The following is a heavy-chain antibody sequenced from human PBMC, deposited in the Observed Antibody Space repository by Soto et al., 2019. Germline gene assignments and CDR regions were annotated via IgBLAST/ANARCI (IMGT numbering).Heavy chain of an antibody. J-gene: IGHJ4*02. D-gene: IGHD3-22*01. CDR1: GDSFSGYY. Sequence: QEQVQQWGAGLLKPSETLSLTCAVHGDSFSGYYWSWIRQSPGKGLECIGEIDHSGSANYTPSLTRRVTMSVDKSSQQVSLKLSSVTAADAAVYYCARRIAMIVVVFDSWGQGNLVTVS. V-gene: IGHV4-34*01. CDR2: IDHSGSA. CDR3: ARRIAMIVVVFDS.